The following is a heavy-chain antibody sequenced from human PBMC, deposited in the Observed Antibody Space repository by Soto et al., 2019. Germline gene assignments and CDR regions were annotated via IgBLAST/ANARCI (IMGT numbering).Heavy chain of an antibody. CDR2: ISAYNGNT. Sequence: QVQLVQSGAEVKKHGASVKVSCKASGYTFTSYGISWVRQAPGQGLEWMGWISAYNGNTNYAQKLQGRVTMTTDTSTSTAYMELRSLRSVDTAVYYCASFSIAATDPYGMDVWGQGTTVTVSS. J-gene: IGHJ6*02. D-gene: IGHD6-13*01. CDR1: GYTFTSYG. V-gene: IGHV1-18*01. CDR3: ASFSIAATDPYGMDV.